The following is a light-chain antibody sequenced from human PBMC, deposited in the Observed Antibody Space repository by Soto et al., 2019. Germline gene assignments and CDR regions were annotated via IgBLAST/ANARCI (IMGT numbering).Light chain of an antibody. J-gene: IGKJ2*01. CDR1: QSISSW. CDR3: QQYNGYST. V-gene: IGKV1-5*03. Sequence: DIQMTQSPSTLSASVGDRVTITCRASQSISSWLDWYQQKPGKAPNLLIYKASNLESGVPSRFSGSGSGTEFTLTSSSRQPDDFATYYCQQYNGYSTFGQGTKLEI. CDR2: KAS.